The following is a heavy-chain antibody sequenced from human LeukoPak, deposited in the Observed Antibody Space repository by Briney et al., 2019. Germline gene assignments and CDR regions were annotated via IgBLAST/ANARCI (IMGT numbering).Heavy chain of an antibody. CDR3: ARDGGDGDSFLGFDY. CDR1: GYTFTGYY. J-gene: IGHJ4*02. CDR2: IIPIFGTA. V-gene: IGHV1-69*05. D-gene: IGHD4-17*01. Sequence: GASVKVSCKASGYTFTGYYMHWVRQAPGQGLEWMGRIIPIFGTANYAQKFQGRVTITTDESTSTAYMELSSLRSEDTAVYYCARDGGDGDSFLGFDYWGQGTLVTVSS.